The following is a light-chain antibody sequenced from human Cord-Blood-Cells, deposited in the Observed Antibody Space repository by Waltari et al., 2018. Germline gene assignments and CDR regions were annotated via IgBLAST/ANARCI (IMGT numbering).Light chain of an antibody. CDR2: DAS. V-gene: IGKV1-33*01. J-gene: IGKJ4*01. Sequence: DIQMTQSPSSLSASVGDRVTITCQASQDISHYLNWYQQKPGKAPKLLIYDASNLETGVPSRFSGSGSGTDFTFTISSLKPEDIATYYCQQYDNLPLTFGGGTKVEIK. CDR1: QDISHY. CDR3: QQYDNLPLT.